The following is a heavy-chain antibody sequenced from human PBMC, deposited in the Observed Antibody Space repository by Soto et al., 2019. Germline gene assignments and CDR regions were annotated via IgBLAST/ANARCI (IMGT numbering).Heavy chain of an antibody. CDR1: GVSISGSSYY. Sequence: QLQLQESGPGLVKPSETLSLICSVSGVSISGSSYYWGWIRRPPGKGLEWIGSIYYSGQTYYNPSLKSRVTKYVDRSKNQFSLNRTSVTATDTAFDYCAGDGSSWGQGTLVTVSS. CDR2: IYYSGQT. CDR3: AGDGSS. V-gene: IGHV4-39*02. J-gene: IGHJ5*02.